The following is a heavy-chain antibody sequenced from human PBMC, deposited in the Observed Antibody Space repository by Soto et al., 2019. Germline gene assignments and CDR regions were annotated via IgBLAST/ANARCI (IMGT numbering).Heavy chain of an antibody. CDR1: GFTFSSYV. V-gene: IGHV3-23*01. CDR3: AKLGFQYTMDV. D-gene: IGHD1-1*01. J-gene: IGHJ6*02. CDR2: ISGSGAST. Sequence: LRLSCAASGFTFSSYVMSWVRQAPGKGLEWVSAISGSGASTYYTDSVKGRFTISRDNSKNTLYLQMNSLRAEDTAVYYCAKLGFQYTMDVWGQGTTVTVSS.